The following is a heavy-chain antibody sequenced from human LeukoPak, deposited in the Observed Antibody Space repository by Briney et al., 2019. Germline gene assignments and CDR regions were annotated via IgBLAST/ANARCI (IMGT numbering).Heavy chain of an antibody. CDR2: IYYSGST. CDR3: ASGITYYDILTGP. CDR1: GGSISSYY. Sequence: PSETLSLTCTVSGGSISSYYWSWIRQPPGKGLEWIGYIYYSGSTNYNPSLKSRVTISVDTSKNQFSLKLGSVTAADTAVYYCASGITYYDILTGPWGQGTLVTVSS. J-gene: IGHJ5*02. V-gene: IGHV4-59*01. D-gene: IGHD3-9*01.